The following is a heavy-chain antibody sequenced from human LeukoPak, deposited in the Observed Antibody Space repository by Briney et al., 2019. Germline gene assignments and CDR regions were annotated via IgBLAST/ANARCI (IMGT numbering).Heavy chain of an antibody. CDR1: GFTVSSYA. Sequence: PGGSLRLSCAASGFTVSSYAVSWVRQAPGKGLEWVSAISGSGGSTYYADSVKGRFTISGDNSKNTLYPQMNSLRAEDTAVYYCAKGPVGATDWGQGTLVTVSS. J-gene: IGHJ4*02. V-gene: IGHV3-23*01. CDR3: AKGPVGATD. D-gene: IGHD1-26*01. CDR2: ISGSGGST.